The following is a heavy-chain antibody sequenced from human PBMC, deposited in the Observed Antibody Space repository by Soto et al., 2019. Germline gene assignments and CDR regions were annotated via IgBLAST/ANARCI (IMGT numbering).Heavy chain of an antibody. Sequence: QLHLVQSGAVVKKPGASVTVSCSASGYPVTAYYMHWVRQAPGRGLEWMGGINPATGAAKYTQAFRGRVTMAKDTPTSKVLMELRVLTSEDTAVFYCARGGGVGVAGSAAFDMWGQGTLVTVSS. CDR2: INPATGAA. CDR3: ARGGGVGVAGSAAFDM. J-gene: IGHJ3*02. D-gene: IGHD3-3*01. V-gene: IGHV1-2*02. CDR1: GYPVTAYY.